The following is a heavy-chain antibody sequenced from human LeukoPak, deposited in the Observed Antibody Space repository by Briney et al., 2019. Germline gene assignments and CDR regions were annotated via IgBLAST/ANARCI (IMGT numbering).Heavy chain of an antibody. CDR3: ARAGYCSSTSCLDAFDI. J-gene: IGHJ3*02. D-gene: IGHD2-2*01. CDR2: IHYSGSS. V-gene: IGHV4-59*08. CDR1: AGSINNNY. Sequence: SETLSLTCIVSAGSINNNYWSWIRQPPGKGLEWIGCIHYSGSSNYNPSLKGRVSISVDTSKSQFSLKLGSVTAADTAVYYCARAGYCSSTSCLDAFDIWGQGTMVTVSS.